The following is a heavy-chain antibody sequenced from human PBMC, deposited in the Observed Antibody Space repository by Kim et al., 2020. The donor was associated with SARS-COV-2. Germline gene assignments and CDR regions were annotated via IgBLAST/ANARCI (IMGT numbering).Heavy chain of an antibody. CDR1: GGSISTTHYF. Sequence: SETLSLTCTISGGSISTTHYFWTWIRQPPGKGLEWVGYIHSTWGANYNPSLKSRVTISVDTSKNQFSLQLSSVTAADTAVYYCAGGQDVDSGRYGGMDVWGQGTTVTVSS. CDR3: AGGQDVDSGRYGGMDV. V-gene: IGHV4-61*05. D-gene: IGHD3-10*01. CDR2: IHSTWGA. J-gene: IGHJ6*02.